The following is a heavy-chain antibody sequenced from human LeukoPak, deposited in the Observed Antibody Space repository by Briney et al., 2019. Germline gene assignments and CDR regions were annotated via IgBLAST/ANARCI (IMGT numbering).Heavy chain of an antibody. CDR1: GGSISSSSYY. J-gene: IGHJ5*02. V-gene: IGHV4-39*07. CDR2: IYYSGST. CDR3: ARDHPEGVTPNEVNWFDP. Sequence: SETLSLTCTVSGGSISSSSYYWGWIRQPPGKGLEWIGCIYYSGSTYYNPSLKSRVTISVDTSKNQFSLKLSSVTAADTAVYYCARDHPEGVTPNEVNWFDPWGQGTLVTVSS. D-gene: IGHD2-21*02.